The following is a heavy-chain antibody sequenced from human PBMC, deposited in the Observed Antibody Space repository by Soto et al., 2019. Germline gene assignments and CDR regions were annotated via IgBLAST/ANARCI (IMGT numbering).Heavy chain of an antibody. CDR2: ISGSGGST. J-gene: IGHJ4*02. Sequence: LRLSCAASGFTFSSYAMIWVRQAPLKGLEWVSAISGSGGSTYYADSVKGRFTISRDNSKNTLYLQMNSLRAEDTAVYYCAKDRAASSGWYKVSYYFDYWGQGTLVTVSS. D-gene: IGHD6-19*01. V-gene: IGHV3-23*01. CDR1: GFTFSSYA. CDR3: AKDRAASSGWYKVSYYFDY.